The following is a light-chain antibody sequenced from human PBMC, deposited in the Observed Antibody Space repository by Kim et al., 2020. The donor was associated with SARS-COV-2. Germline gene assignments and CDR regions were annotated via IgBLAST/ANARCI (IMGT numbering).Light chain of an antibody. CDR3: HHYLDVPYT. CDR1: QDINTD. CDR2: SAS. V-gene: IGKV1-33*01. Sequence: GDRVTIACQASQDINTDLSWYQQQPGKAPRLLIYSASTLKTGVPSRFRASGSGSVFTLIISSLQPEDIATYFCHHYLDVPYTFCQVTNLEI. J-gene: IGKJ2*01.